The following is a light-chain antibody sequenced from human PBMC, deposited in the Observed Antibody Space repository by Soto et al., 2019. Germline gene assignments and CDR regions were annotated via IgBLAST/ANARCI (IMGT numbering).Light chain of an antibody. J-gene: IGKJ3*01. V-gene: IGKV3-15*01. CDR3: QQYNNWLPFT. CDR2: GAS. CDR1: QGVGSD. Sequence: EIVMTQSPVTLSASPGERVTLSCRASQGVGSDVAWYQQKPGQAPGLLIYGASIREVGVPARFSGSGSGTEFTLTISSLQSEDFAVYYCQQYNNWLPFTYGPGTIVDIK.